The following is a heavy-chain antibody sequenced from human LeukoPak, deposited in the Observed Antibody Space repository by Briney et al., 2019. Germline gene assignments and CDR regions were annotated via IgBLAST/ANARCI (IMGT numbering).Heavy chain of an antibody. Sequence: ASVKVSCKASGYTFISYGICWVPQAPGQGLEWMGWISPYNGNTNDAQKLQGRVTMTTDTSTSTAYMGLRSLRSDDTAVYYCATLRGRGAFDIWGQGTMVTVSS. CDR2: ISPYNGNT. V-gene: IGHV1-18*01. J-gene: IGHJ3*02. D-gene: IGHD3-16*01. CDR1: GYTFISYG. CDR3: ATLRGRGAFDI.